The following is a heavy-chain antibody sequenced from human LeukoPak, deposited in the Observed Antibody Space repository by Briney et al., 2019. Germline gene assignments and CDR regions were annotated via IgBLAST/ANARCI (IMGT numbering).Heavy chain of an antibody. CDR2: IYYRGTT. Sequence: SQTLSLTCTVSGGSISSGGFYWGWIRQPPGRGLEWIGNIYYRGTTYDNPSLKSRVTISRDTSKNQFSLKLNSVTAADTALYYCARTVAGKLIFAYWGQGTLVTVSS. V-gene: IGHV4-39*07. CDR1: GGSISSGGFY. J-gene: IGHJ4*02. CDR3: ARTVAGKLIFAY. D-gene: IGHD6-19*01.